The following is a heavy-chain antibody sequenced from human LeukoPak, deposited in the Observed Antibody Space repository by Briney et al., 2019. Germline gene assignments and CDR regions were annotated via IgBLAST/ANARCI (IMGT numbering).Heavy chain of an antibody. Sequence: GGSLRLSCAASGFTFSTSWMSWVRQVPGKGLEWVANIKKDGSETYYVDSVKGRFTISRDNAKNSLYLQMNSLRAEDTAMYYRASGRYSGTTYYFDYWGQEPWSPSPQ. CDR1: GFTFSTSW. CDR2: IKKDGSET. CDR3: ASGRYSGTTYYFDY. D-gene: IGHD5-12*01. V-gene: IGHV3-7*03. J-gene: IGHJ4*01.